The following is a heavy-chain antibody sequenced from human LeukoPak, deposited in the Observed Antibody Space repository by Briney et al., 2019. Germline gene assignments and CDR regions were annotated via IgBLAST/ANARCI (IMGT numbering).Heavy chain of an antibody. J-gene: IGHJ3*02. Sequence: APVKVSCKASGGTFSSYAISWVRQAPGQGLEWMGGIIPIFGTADYAQKFQGRVTITADKSTSTAYMELSSLRSEDTAVYYCARDYYDSSGYHTWAFDIWGQGTMVTVSS. D-gene: IGHD3-22*01. V-gene: IGHV1-69*06. CDR2: IIPIFGTA. CDR1: GGTFSSYA. CDR3: ARDYYDSSGYHTWAFDI.